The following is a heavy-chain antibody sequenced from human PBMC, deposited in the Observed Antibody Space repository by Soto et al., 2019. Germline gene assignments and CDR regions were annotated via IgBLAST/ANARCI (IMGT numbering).Heavy chain of an antibody. D-gene: IGHD3-16*02. V-gene: IGHV4-38-2*01. J-gene: IGHJ4*02. CDR2: ISHSGRA. CDR3: ARGRSFRLVGVPLDS. CDR1: GFSIPTSYF. Sequence: SESLSLACGVYGFSIPTSYFWGWIRQPPGKGLEWIGLISHSGRAISHPSFASRATISLDTTNNAFSLTLKSVTAADTAVYYCARGRSFRLVGVPLDSWGQGTLVTVSS.